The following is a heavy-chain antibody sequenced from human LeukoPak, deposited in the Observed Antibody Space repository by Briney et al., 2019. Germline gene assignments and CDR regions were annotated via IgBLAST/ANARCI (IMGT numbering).Heavy chain of an antibody. J-gene: IGHJ4*02. V-gene: IGHV3-23*01. CDR2: ISGSGGGST. Sequence: QAGGSLRLSCAASGFTFSSYAMSWVRQAPGKGLEWVSAISGSGGGSTYYADSVKGRFTISRDNSKNTLYLQMNSLRAEDTAVYYCAKDRGSGYSYGYGDYWGQGTLVTVSS. CDR3: AKDRGSGYSYGYGDY. D-gene: IGHD5-18*01. CDR1: GFTFSSYA.